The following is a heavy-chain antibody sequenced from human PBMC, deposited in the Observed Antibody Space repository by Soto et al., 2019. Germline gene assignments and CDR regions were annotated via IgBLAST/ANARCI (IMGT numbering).Heavy chain of an antibody. CDR2: MNPNSGNT. V-gene: IGHV1-8*01. D-gene: IGHD2-21*02. CDR3: ARGNFDVVVTAIQDWFDP. CDR1: GYTFTSYD. Sequence: QVQLVQSGAEVKKPGASVKVSCKASGYTFTSYDINWVRQAPGQGLEWMGWMNPNSGNTGYAQKFQGRVTMTRNTSISTAYMELSSLRSEDTAVYYCARGNFDVVVTAIQDWFDPWGQGTLVTVSS. J-gene: IGHJ5*02.